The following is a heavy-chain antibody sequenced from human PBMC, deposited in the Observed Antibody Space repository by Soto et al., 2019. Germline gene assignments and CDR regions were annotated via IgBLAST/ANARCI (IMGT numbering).Heavy chain of an antibody. CDR2: VSNDGRNK. Sequence: PGGSLRLSCAASGFTFSSYVMHWVRQDPGKGLEWVAVVSNDGRNKDYADSVKVRFTISRDNSKNTLYLQMNSLRAEDTAVYYWAKVLLTYTRGWYHHHFDYWGQGTLVTVSS. V-gene: IGHV3-30*18. CDR1: GFTFSSYV. CDR3: AKVLLTYTRGWYHHHFDY. J-gene: IGHJ4*02. D-gene: IGHD6-19*01.